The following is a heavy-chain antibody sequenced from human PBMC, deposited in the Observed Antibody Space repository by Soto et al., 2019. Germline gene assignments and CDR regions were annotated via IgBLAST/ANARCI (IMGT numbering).Heavy chain of an antibody. CDR2: INHSGSI. D-gene: IGHD1-26*01. V-gene: IGHV4-34*01. CDR1: GGSFSGYY. J-gene: IGHJ4*02. Sequence: QVQLQQWGAGLLKPSETLSLTCAVYGGSFSGYYWTWIRQPPGKGLEWIGEINHSGSINYNPSLKSRVTISVDTSKNQFSLKLSSVTAADTAVYFCARDGAREKLDSWSQGTLVTVSS. CDR3: ARDGAREKLDS.